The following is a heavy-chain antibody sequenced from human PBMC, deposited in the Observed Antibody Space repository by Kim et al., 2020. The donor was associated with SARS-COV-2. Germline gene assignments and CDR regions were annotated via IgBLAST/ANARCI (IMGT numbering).Heavy chain of an antibody. V-gene: IGHV3-73*01. Sequence: VKGRFTISRDDSKNTAYLQMNSLKTEDTAVYYCTRREDSNPFYYYYMDVWGKGTTVTVSS. D-gene: IGHD4-4*01. J-gene: IGHJ6*03. CDR3: TRREDSNPFYYYYMDV.